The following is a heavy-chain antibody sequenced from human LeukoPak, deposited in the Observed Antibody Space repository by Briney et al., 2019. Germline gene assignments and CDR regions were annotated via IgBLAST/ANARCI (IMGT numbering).Heavy chain of an antibody. V-gene: IGHV4-59*05. Sequence: SETLSLTCSVSGVPISTYYWSWLRQSPGKGLEWIGSIYYSGSTYYNPSLKSRVTISVDTSKNQFSLKLSSVTAADTAVYYCARHSYGDYGGHWGQGTLVTVSS. CDR3: ARHSYGDYGGH. D-gene: IGHD4-17*01. CDR1: GVPISTYY. CDR2: IYYSGST. J-gene: IGHJ4*02.